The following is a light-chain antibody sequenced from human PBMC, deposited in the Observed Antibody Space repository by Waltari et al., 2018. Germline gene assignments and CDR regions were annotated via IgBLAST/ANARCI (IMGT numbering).Light chain of an antibody. CDR1: QSVLYSPNNKNY. CDR2: WAS. Sequence: DTVLTQSPYSLAVSLGERATINCKSSQSVLYSPNNKNYLAWYQHKEGQPPKLLIYWASTRASGVPDRFSGSESGTDFTLTISSLQAEDVAVYYCLQYSTTPRTFGPGTKVEIK. J-gene: IGKJ3*01. CDR3: LQYSTTPRT. V-gene: IGKV4-1*01.